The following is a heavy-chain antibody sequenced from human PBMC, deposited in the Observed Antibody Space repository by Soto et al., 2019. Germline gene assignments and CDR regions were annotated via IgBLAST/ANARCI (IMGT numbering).Heavy chain of an antibody. CDR3: AKCKIFGVVTYFDY. V-gene: IGHV3-21*04. J-gene: IGHJ4*02. D-gene: IGHD3-3*01. CDR2: ISTSGSYI. Sequence: GGSLRLSCAASGFTFCSYSMNWVRQAPGKGLEWVSSISTSGSYIFYADSVKGRFTISRDNSKNTLYLQMNSLRAEDTAVYYCAKCKIFGVVTYFDYWGQGTLVTVSS. CDR1: GFTFCSYS.